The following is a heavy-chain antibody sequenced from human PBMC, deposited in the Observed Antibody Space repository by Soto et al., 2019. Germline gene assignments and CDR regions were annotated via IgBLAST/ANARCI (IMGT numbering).Heavy chain of an antibody. V-gene: IGHV3-23*01. CDR3: AKDYRYSYGTDY. D-gene: IGHD5-18*01. Sequence: GGSLRLSCAASGFTFSSYAMSWVRQAPGKGLEWVSAISGSGGSTYYADFVKGRFTISRDNSKNTLYLQMNSLRADDTAVYYCAKDYRYSYGTDYWGQGTLVTVSS. CDR1: GFTFSSYA. CDR2: ISGSGGST. J-gene: IGHJ4*02.